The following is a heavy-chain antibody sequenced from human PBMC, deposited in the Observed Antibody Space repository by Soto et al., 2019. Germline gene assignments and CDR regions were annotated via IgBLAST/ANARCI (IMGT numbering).Heavy chain of an antibody. CDR2: ISYDGSDK. Sequence: QVQLVESGGGVVQPGRSLRLSCAASGFTFSSYAMHWVRQAPGKALEWVAVISYDGSDKYYAASVKGRFTISRDNSKNTLYLQMNSLRAEDTAVYYCARYIVVVTATYAFDIWGQGTMVTVSS. D-gene: IGHD2-21*02. CDR1: GFTFSSYA. V-gene: IGHV3-30-3*01. J-gene: IGHJ3*02. CDR3: ARYIVVVTATYAFDI.